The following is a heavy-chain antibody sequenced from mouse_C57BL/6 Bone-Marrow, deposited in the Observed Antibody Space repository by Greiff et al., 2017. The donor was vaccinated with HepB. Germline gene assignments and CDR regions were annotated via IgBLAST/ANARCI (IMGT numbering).Heavy chain of an antibody. CDR1: SYTFTSYW. CDR3: ARLFGY. CDR2: IDPSDSYT. Sequence: VQLQQPGAELVMPGASVKLSCKASSYTFTSYWMHWVKQRPGQGLEWIGEIDPSDSYTNYNQKFKGKSTLTVDKSSSTAYMQLSSLTSEDSAVYYCARLFGYWGQGTTLTVSS. J-gene: IGHJ2*01. V-gene: IGHV1-69*01.